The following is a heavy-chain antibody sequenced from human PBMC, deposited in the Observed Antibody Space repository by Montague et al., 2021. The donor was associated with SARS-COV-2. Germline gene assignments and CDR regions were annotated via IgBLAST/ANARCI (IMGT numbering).Heavy chain of an antibody. V-gene: IGHV4-59*12. J-gene: IGHJ4*02. CDR2: IFNSWST. CDR3: VRVGVSNWYSFFDY. D-gene: IGHD6-13*01. Sequence: SDTLSLTCTVSGGSISSYYCCWIWQPPGQGLELNWIIFNSWSTNYYPSPTSRVTISVDTSKNQLSLRLRSVTVADTAVYYCVRVGVSNWYSFFDYWGQGTLVTVSS. CDR1: GGSISSYY.